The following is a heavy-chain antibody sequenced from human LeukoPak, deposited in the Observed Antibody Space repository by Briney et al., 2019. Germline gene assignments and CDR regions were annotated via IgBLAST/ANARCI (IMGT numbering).Heavy chain of an antibody. CDR3: AELGITMIGGV. J-gene: IGHJ6*04. CDR1: GFTFSSYE. Sequence: HPGGSLRLSCAASGFTFSSYEMNWVRQAPGKGLEWVSYISSSGSTIYYADSVKGRFTISRDNVKNSLYLQMNSLRAEDTAVYYCAELGITMIGGVWGKGTTVTISS. CDR2: ISSSGSTI. V-gene: IGHV3-48*03. D-gene: IGHD3-10*02.